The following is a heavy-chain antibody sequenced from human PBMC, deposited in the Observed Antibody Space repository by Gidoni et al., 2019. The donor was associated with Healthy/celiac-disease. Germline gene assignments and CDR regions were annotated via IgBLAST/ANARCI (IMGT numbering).Heavy chain of an antibody. CDR2: ISGSGGST. Sequence: EVQLLVSGGGLVQPGGPLRLSCAASGFTFSSHAMSWLCQAPGKGLEWVSAISGSGGSTYYADSVKGRFTISGDNSKNTLYLQMNSLRAEDTAVYYCAKDYYYDSSGYYIVYYYYGMDVWGQGTTVTVSS. CDR3: AKDYYYDSSGYYIVYYYYGMDV. V-gene: IGHV3-23*01. CDR1: GFTFSSHA. D-gene: IGHD3-22*01. J-gene: IGHJ6*02.